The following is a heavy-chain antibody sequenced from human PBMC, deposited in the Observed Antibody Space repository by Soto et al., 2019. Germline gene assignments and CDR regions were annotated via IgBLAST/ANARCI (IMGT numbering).Heavy chain of an antibody. CDR2: ISYDGSNK. CDR1: GFTFISYG. V-gene: IGHV3-30*18. D-gene: IGHD2-21*01. J-gene: IGHJ4*02. CDR3: AKGPPYYFDY. Sequence: GGSLRLSCAASGFTFISYGMHWVRQAPGKGLEWVAVISYDGSNKYYADSVKGRFTISRDNSKNTLYLQMNSLRAEDTAVYYCAKGPPYYFDYWGQGTLVTVSS.